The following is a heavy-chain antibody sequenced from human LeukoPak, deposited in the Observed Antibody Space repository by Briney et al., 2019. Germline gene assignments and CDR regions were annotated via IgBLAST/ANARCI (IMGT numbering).Heavy chain of an antibody. J-gene: IGHJ3*02. Sequence: SETLSLTCTVSGGSISPYYWSWIRQPPGKGLEWIGYIYYTGGTYYNPSLKSRVTISVDTSKNQYSLKLTSVTAADTAVYYCARAYYYGSGTFDIWGRGTMVTVSS. CDR2: IYYTGGT. CDR1: GGSISPYY. V-gene: IGHV4-59*01. CDR3: ARAYYYGSGTFDI. D-gene: IGHD3-10*01.